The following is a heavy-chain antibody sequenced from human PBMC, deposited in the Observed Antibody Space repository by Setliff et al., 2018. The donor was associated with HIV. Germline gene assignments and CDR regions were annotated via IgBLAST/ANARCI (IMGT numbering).Heavy chain of an antibody. CDR2: MNRDGREK. CDR1: GFTFSSSW. Sequence: PGVSLRLSCAASGFTFSSSWMTWVRQAPGRGLEYVAGMNRDGREKLYADSVKGRFSISRDNAKNSLYLQMSSLRTEDTAVYFCARDPAFGAFDIWGQGTMVTVSS. D-gene: IGHD3-10*01. J-gene: IGHJ3*02. V-gene: IGHV3-7*04. CDR3: ARDPAFGAFDI.